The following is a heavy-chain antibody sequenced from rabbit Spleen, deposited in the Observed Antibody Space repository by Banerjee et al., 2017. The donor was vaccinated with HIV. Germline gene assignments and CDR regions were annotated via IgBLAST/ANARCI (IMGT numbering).Heavy chain of an antibody. CDR1: GFSFGSNDY. V-gene: IGHV1S40*01. CDR3: ARDSGSSFSSYGMDL. D-gene: IGHD8-1*01. CDR2: IDTNDGDT. Sequence: QSLDESGGGLVKPGASLTVTCTASGFSFGSNDYMCWVRQAPGKGLEWIACIDTNDGDTDYANWPKGRFTISKTSSTTVTLQMTSLTVADTATYFCARDSGSSFSSYGMDLWGPGTLVTVS. J-gene: IGHJ6*01.